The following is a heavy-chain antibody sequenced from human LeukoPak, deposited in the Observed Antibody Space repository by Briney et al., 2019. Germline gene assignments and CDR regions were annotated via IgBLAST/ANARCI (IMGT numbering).Heavy chain of an antibody. CDR2: INAGNGNT. CDR3: ASGAAGMRTFDY. D-gene: IGHD6-13*01. V-gene: IGHV1-3*01. J-gene: IGHJ4*02. CDR1: GYTFTSYA. Sequence: ASVKVSCKASGYTFTSYATHWVRQAPGQRLEWMGWINAGNGNTKYSQKFQGRVTITRDTSASTAYMELSSLRSEDTAVYYCASGAAGMRTFDYWGQGTLVTVSS.